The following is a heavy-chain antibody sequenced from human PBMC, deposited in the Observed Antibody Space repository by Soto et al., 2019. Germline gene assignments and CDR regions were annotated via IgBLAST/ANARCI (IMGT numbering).Heavy chain of an antibody. CDR3: GRAIGRGIIRD. Sequence: EVQLVESGGGLVKPGGSLRLSCTASGFIFRTYGMTWVRQAPGKGLEWVSSIYSSGTFIYYADSVKGRFTISRDDAKNSLFLQMNSLRAEDKAVYYCGRAIGRGIIRDWGQGTLVTVSS. CDR2: IYSSGTFI. D-gene: IGHD3-10*01. CDR1: GFIFRTYG. J-gene: IGHJ4*02. V-gene: IGHV3-21*01.